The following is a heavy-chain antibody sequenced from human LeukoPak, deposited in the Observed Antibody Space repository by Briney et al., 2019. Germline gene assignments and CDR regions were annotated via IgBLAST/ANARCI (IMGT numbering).Heavy chain of an antibody. J-gene: IGHJ4*02. D-gene: IGHD3-16*01. Sequence: GRSLRLSCAASGFTFDDYAMHWVRQAPGKGLEWVSGISWNSGSIGYADSVKGRFTISGDNAKNSLYLQMNSLRAEDTAVYYCARLGEDGDFWGYYFDYWGQGTLVTVSS. V-gene: IGHV3-9*01. CDR2: ISWNSGSI. CDR3: ARLGEDGDFWGYYFDY. CDR1: GFTFDDYA.